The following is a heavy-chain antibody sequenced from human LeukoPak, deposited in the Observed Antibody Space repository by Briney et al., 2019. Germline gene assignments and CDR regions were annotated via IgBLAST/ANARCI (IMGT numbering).Heavy chain of an antibody. CDR2: ISSSSYI. CDR1: GFTFSSYS. J-gene: IGHJ6*03. V-gene: IGHV3-21*01. CDR3: ARDGYYDFWSGPRVYYYYYMDV. Sequence: GGSLRLSCAASGFTFSSYSMNWVRQAPGKGLEWVSSISSSSYIYYADSVKGRFTISRDNAKNSLYLQMNSLRAEDTAVYYCARDGYYDFWSGPRVYYYYYMDVWGKGTTVTVSS. D-gene: IGHD3-3*01.